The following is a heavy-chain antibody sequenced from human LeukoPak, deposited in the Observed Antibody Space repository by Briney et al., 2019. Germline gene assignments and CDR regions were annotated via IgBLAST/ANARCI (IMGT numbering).Heavy chain of an antibody. Sequence: GGSLRLSCAASGFTFSSYAMHWVRQAPGKGLEWVAVISYDGSNKYYADSVKGRFTISRDNSKNTLYLQMNSLRAEDTAVYYCSRARRVAPAYFDYWGQGTLVTVSS. CDR2: ISYDGSNK. CDR1: GFTFSSYA. J-gene: IGHJ4*02. D-gene: IGHD2-2*01. V-gene: IGHV3-30*04. CDR3: SRARRVAPAYFDY.